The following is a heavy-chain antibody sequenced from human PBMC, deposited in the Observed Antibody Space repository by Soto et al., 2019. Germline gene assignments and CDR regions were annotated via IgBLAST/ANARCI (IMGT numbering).Heavy chain of an antibody. CDR1: GYTFTSYA. V-gene: IGHV1-3*01. D-gene: IGHD1-26*01. J-gene: IGHJ4*02. Sequence: ASVKVSCKASGYTFTSYAMHWVRQAPGQRLEWMGWINAGNGNTKYSQKCQGRVTITRDTSARTAYMELSSLRSEDTAVYYCARARRDTVVATAMGHFDYWGQGTRATASP. CDR3: ARARRDTVVATAMGHFDY. CDR2: INAGNGNT.